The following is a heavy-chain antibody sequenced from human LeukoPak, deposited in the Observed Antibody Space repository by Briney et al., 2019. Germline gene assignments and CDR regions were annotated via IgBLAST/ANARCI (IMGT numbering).Heavy chain of an antibody. CDR3: ARDLSGDWYFDL. J-gene: IGHJ2*01. CDR1: GFTFSIYA. D-gene: IGHD7-27*01. V-gene: IGHV3-23*01. Sequence: GGSPRLSCGASGFTFSIYAMNWVRQAPGKGLEWVSVISGRGEHTYYADSVKGRFTISRDNSNNTLYLQMNSLRAEDAAVYYCARDLSGDWYFDLWGRGTLVTVSS. CDR2: ISGRGEHT.